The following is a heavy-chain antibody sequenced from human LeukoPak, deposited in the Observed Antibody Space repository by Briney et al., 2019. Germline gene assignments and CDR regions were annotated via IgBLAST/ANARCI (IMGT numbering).Heavy chain of an antibody. CDR1: GFTFSSYW. J-gene: IGHJ3*02. D-gene: IGHD4-17*01. CDR2: IKQNGAEE. V-gene: IGHV3-7*03. Sequence: PGGSLRLSCAASGFTFSSYWMHWVRQAPGKRLEWVANIKQNGAEEYYMDSVKGRFTISRDNAKNSVYLQMNSLRVEDTAMYYCARYTAVSSPGAFDIWGQGTMVTVSS. CDR3: ARYTAVSSPGAFDI.